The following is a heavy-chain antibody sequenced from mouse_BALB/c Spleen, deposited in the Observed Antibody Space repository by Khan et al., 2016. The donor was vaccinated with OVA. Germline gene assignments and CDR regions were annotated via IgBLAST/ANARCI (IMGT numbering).Heavy chain of an antibody. CDR3: ATAYCYREYFDY. J-gene: IGHJ2*01. D-gene: IGHD1-1*01. CDR1: GFTFTSYG. Sequence: EVQLVESGGGLVQPGGSRKLSCAASGFTFTSYGMHWIRQAPEKGLEWVAYISSDSSTIYYADTVKGRFTISRDNPKNTLFLHMTSLTSGATAMYFCATAYCYREYFDYWGQGTMVTVSS. CDR2: ISSDSSTI. V-gene: IGHV5-17*02.